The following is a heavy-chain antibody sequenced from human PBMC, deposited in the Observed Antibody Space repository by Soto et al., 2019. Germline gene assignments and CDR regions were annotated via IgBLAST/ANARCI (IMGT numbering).Heavy chain of an antibody. CDR1: GFTFRRYA. V-gene: IGHV3-23*01. CDR2: ISGSGGST. Sequence: XXSLRLSCAASGFTFRRYAMRWVLQAPGKGLEWVSAISGSGGSTYYADSVKGRFTISRDNSKNTQYLQMNSLRAEHTAVYYCAKDRGTLRYFDWFLDYWGQGTLVTVSS. J-gene: IGHJ4*02. D-gene: IGHD3-9*01. CDR3: AKDRGTLRYFDWFLDY.